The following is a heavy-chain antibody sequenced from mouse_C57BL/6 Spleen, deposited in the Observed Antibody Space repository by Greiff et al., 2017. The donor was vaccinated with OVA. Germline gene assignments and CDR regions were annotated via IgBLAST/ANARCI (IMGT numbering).Heavy chain of an antibody. V-gene: IGHV1-82*01. J-gene: IGHJ2*01. Sequence: QVQLQQSGPELVKPGASVKISCKASGYAFSSSWMNWVKPRPGKGLEWIGRIYPGDGDTNYNGKFKGKATLTADKSSSTADMHLSSLTSLDSAVYCCARSFYGDYGGHGTTLTVSS. CDR3: ARSFYGDY. CDR1: GYAFSSSW. D-gene: IGHD1-2*01. CDR2: IYPGDGDT.